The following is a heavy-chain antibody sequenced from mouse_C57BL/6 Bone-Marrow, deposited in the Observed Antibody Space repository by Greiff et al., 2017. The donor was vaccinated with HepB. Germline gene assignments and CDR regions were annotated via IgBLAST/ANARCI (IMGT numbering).Heavy chain of an antibody. CDR1: GYTFTSYW. J-gene: IGHJ2*01. Sequence: QVQLQQPGAELVKPGASVKLSCKASGYTFTSYWMHWVKQRPGQGLEWIGNINPSNGGTNYNEKFKSKATLTVDKSSSTAYMQLSSLTSEDSAVYYCARGGGNYVGYYFDYWGQGTTLTVSS. D-gene: IGHD2-1*01. CDR3: ARGGGNYVGYYFDY. V-gene: IGHV1-53*01. CDR2: INPSNGGT.